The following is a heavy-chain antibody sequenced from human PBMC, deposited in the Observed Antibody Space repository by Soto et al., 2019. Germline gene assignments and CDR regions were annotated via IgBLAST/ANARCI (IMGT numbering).Heavy chain of an antibody. J-gene: IGHJ6*03. Sequence: GGSLRLSCAASGFTFSSYWMSWVRQAPGKGLEWVANIKQDGSEKYYVDSVKGRFTISRDNAKNSLYLQMNSLRAEDTAVYYCARDEAGVDKYYYYYMDVWGKGTTVTVSS. CDR2: IKQDGSEK. D-gene: IGHD2-15*01. CDR3: ARDEAGVDKYYYYYMDV. V-gene: IGHV3-7*01. CDR1: GFTFSSYW.